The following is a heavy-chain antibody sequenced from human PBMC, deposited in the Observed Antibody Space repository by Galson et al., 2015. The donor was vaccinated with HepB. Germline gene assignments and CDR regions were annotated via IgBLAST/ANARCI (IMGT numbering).Heavy chain of an antibody. CDR2: IRSKVDAEIT. CDR3: TTVGGYRSSSWWFDL. J-gene: IGHJ5*02. CDR1: GITFTDAW. V-gene: IGHV3-15*01. D-gene: IGHD6-6*01. Sequence: SLRLSCAASGITFTDAWMSWVRQIPGKGLEWVGYIRSKVDAEITDYAASVRGRFTISRDDSKSTLYLQMNSLKAEDTAVYYCTTVGGYRSSSWWFDLWGQGTLVTVS.